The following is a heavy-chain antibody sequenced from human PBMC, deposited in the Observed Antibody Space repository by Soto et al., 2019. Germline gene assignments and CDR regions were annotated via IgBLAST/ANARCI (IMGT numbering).Heavy chain of an antibody. D-gene: IGHD6-13*01. CDR2: ISAYNGNT. CDR1: GYTFTSYG. CDR3: ARTSSAMYSSSWYAFEWFDP. J-gene: IGHJ5*02. V-gene: IGHV1-18*04. Sequence: GASVKVSCKASGYTFTSYGISWVRQAPGQGLEWMGWISAYNGNTNYAQKLQGRVTMTTDTSTSTAYMELRSLRSDDTAVYYCARTSSAMYSSSWYAFEWFDPWGQGTLVTVSS.